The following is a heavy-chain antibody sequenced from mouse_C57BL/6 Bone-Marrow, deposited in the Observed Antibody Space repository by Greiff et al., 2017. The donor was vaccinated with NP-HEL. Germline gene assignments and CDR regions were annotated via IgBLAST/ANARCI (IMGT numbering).Heavy chain of an antibody. V-gene: IGHV1-55*01. CDR1: GYTFTSYW. Sequence: VQLQQPGAELVKPGPSVKMSCKASGYTFTSYWITWVKQRHGQGLEWIGDIYPGSGSTNYNQKFKSKATLTVDTSSSTAYMQLSSLPSEDSAVYYCASWVMTVDYWGQGTTLTVSS. CDR2: IYPGSGST. CDR3: ASWVMTVDY. J-gene: IGHJ2*01.